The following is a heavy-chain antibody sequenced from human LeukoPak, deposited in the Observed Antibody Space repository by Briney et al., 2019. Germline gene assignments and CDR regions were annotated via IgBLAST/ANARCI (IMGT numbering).Heavy chain of an antibody. CDR1: GGSFSGYY. J-gene: IGHJ6*02. Sequence: KSSETLSLTCAVYGGSFSGYYWSWIRQPPGKGLEWIGEINHSGSTNYNPSLKSRVTISVDTSKNQFSLKLSSVTAADTAVYYCARTVVVPAARVYYYYGMDVWGQGTTVTVSS. D-gene: IGHD2-2*01. CDR2: INHSGST. V-gene: IGHV4-34*01. CDR3: ARTVVVPAARVYYYYGMDV.